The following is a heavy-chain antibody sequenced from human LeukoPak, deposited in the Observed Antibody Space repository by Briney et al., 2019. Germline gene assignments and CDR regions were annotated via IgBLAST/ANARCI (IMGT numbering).Heavy chain of an antibody. Sequence: VASVKVSCKASGGTFISYAISWVRQAPGQGREWMGRIIPIFGTANYAQKFQGRVTITTDESTSTAYMELSSLRSEDTAVYYCARDLYCGGDCYSWFDYWGQGTLVTVSS. CDR2: IIPIFGTA. D-gene: IGHD2-21*02. V-gene: IGHV1-69*05. CDR3: ARDLYCGGDCYSWFDY. CDR1: GGTFISYA. J-gene: IGHJ4*02.